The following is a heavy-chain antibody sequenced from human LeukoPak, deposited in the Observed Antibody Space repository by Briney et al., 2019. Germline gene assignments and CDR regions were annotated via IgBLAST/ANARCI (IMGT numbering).Heavy chain of an antibody. Sequence: GESLKISCAASGFTFSSYSMNWVRQAPGKGLEWVSSISSSSSYIYYADSVKGRFTISRDNAKNSLYLQMNSLRAEDTAVYYCAGAYYVGYSYGRNHYWYFDLWGRGTLVTVSS. CDR2: ISSSSSYI. CDR3: AGAYYVGYSYGRNHYWYFDL. J-gene: IGHJ2*01. CDR1: GFTFSSYS. D-gene: IGHD5-18*01. V-gene: IGHV3-21*01.